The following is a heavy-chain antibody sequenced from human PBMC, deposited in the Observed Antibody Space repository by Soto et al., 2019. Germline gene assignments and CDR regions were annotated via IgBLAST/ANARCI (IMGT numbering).Heavy chain of an antibody. CDR3: ARVPDR. CDR1: GGSISSGGYS. Sequence: TLSLTCAVSGGSISSGGYSWSWIRQPTGKGLEWIGYIYHSGSTYYNPSLKSRVTISVDRSKNQFSLKLSSVTAADTAVYYCARVPDRWGQGTLVTVSS. J-gene: IGHJ5*02. V-gene: IGHV4-30-2*01. D-gene: IGHD2-2*01. CDR2: IYHSGST.